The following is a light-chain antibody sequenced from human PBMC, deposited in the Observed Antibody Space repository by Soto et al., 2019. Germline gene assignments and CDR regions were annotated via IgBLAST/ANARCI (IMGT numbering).Light chain of an antibody. CDR1: QSVISSY. CDR2: GAS. CDR3: QKYDTSPYT. V-gene: IGKV3-20*01. Sequence: IVLTQSPGTLSLSPGERATLSCRASQSVISSYFAWYQQKPGQAPRLLIYGASNRATGIPDRFSGDGSGTDFTLTINRLEAEDSALYYCQKYDTSPYTFGQGTKV. J-gene: IGKJ2*01.